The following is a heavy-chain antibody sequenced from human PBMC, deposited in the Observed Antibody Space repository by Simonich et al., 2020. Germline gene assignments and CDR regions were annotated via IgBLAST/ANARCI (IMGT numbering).Heavy chain of an antibody. Sequence: EVQLVESGGGLVQPGGSLRLSCAASGFTFSSYEMNWVRQAPWKGWVWVSYISRSGSTIYYADSVKGRFTISRDNAKNSLYLQMNSLRAEDTAVYYCARHYYGDYYFDYWGQGTLVTVSS. CDR3: ARHYYGDYYFDY. D-gene: IGHD4-17*01. CDR1: GFTFSSYE. V-gene: IGHV3-48*03. CDR2: ISRSGSTI. J-gene: IGHJ4*02.